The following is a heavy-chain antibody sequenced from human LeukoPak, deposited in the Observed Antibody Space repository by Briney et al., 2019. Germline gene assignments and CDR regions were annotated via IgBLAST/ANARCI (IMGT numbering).Heavy chain of an antibody. Sequence: PGGSLRLSCAASGFTFDDYAMHWVRQAQGKGLEWVSGLSWNGGNIIYADSVRGRFTISRDNANNSLSLQMNSLTAEDTAMYYCVKGPMPQRTTNWFDSWGQGTLVTASS. V-gene: IGHV3-9*01. CDR1: GFTFDDYA. J-gene: IGHJ5*01. D-gene: IGHD4-17*01. CDR3: VKGPMPQRTTNWFDS. CDR2: LSWNGGNI.